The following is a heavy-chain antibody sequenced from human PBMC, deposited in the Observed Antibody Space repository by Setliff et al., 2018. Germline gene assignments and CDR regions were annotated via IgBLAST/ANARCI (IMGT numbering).Heavy chain of an antibody. Sequence: SETLSLTCSVSSGSISSYNYYWGWIRQPPGKGLEWIGNIYTTWSTNYNPSLRSRATISLDASKNQFSLSLTSVTAADTAVYYCARVTGFFYVDAWGKGTTVTVSS. J-gene: IGHJ6*03. V-gene: IGHV4-61*09. CDR2: IYTTWST. CDR3: ARVTGFFYVDA. CDR1: SGSISSYNYY.